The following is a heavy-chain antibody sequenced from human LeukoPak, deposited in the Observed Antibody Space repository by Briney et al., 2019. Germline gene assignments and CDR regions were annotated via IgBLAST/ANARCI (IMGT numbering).Heavy chain of an antibody. Sequence: GGSLRLSCAASGFTFSSHRMHWGRQAPGKGLVWVSCVSSDGSTTNYADSVKGRLTISRDNAKSTLYLQMSSLRAEDTAVYYCARDTNGLAYWGLGTRVSVSS. V-gene: IGHV3-74*01. J-gene: IGHJ4*02. D-gene: IGHD2-8*01. CDR2: VSSDGSTT. CDR1: GFTFSSHR. CDR3: ARDTNGLAY.